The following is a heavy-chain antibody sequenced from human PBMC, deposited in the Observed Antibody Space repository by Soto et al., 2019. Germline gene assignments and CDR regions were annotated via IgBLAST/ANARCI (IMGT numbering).Heavy chain of an antibody. CDR3: ARDYSSSTSCYDYFQH. CDR1: GFTFSSYG. J-gene: IGHJ1*01. Sequence: GSLRLSCAASGFTFSSYGMHWVRQAPGKGLEWVAVIWYDGRNKYYAYSVKGRFTISRDNSKDTLYLQMNSLRAEDTAVYFCARDYSSSTSCYDYFQHWGQGTLVTVSS. CDR2: IWYDGRNK. V-gene: IGHV3-33*01. D-gene: IGHD2-2*01.